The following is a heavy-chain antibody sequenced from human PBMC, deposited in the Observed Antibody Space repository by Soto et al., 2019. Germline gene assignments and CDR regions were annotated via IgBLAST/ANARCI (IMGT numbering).Heavy chain of an antibody. J-gene: IGHJ4*02. V-gene: IGHV4-30-2*01. CDR1: GGSISSGGYS. CDR2: IYHSGST. Sequence: TLSLTCGVSGGSISSGGYSWSWIRQPPGKGLEWIGYIYHSGSTYYNPSLKSRVTISVDRSKNQFSLKLSSVTAADTAVYYCARGQAMHYFDYWGQGTLVTVSS. D-gene: IGHD2-2*01. CDR3: ARGQAMHYFDY.